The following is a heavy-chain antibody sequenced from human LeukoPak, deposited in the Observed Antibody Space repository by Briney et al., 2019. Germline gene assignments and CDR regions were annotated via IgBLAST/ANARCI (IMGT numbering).Heavy chain of an antibody. CDR2: IYYSGST. J-gene: IGHJ4*02. CDR3: ARLVDTAMEGYFDY. Sequence: NPSETLSLTCTVSGGSISSGGYYWSWIRQHPGKGLEWIGYIYYSGSTYYNPSLKSRVTISVDTSKNQFSLKLSSVTAADTAVYYCARLVDTAMEGYFDYWGQGTLVTVSS. V-gene: IGHV4-31*03. CDR1: GGSISSGGYY. D-gene: IGHD5-18*01.